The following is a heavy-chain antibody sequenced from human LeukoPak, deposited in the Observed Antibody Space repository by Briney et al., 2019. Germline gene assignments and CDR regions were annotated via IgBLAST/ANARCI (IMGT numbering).Heavy chain of an antibody. CDR3: ASLPPWGYHMDV. J-gene: IGHJ6*03. V-gene: IGHV4-59*01. D-gene: IGHD2-15*01. CDR1: GGSISSYY. Sequence: PSETLSLTCTVSGGSISSYYWTWIRQPPGKGLEWIGYIYDTGSTNYNPSLKSRVTISVDTSKNQFSLKLSSVTAADTAVYYCASLPPWGYHMDVWGKGTTVTVSS. CDR2: IYDTGST.